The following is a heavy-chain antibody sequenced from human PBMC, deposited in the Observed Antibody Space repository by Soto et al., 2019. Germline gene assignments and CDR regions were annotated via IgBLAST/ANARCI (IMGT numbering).Heavy chain of an antibody. CDR1: GYTFFTYD. Sequence: QVHLVQSGVEVKTPGASVKVSCQASGYTFFTYDISWVRQAPGQGLEWMGWISTYSGDTKYAQKVQGRVTMTTDTSTTRAYLELRSLRSDDTAVYYCARHHGPTTSENWYAPWGQGPLVTVSS. CDR2: ISTYSGDT. V-gene: IGHV1-18*01. D-gene: IGHD5-12*01. CDR3: ARHHGPTTSENWYAP. J-gene: IGHJ5*02.